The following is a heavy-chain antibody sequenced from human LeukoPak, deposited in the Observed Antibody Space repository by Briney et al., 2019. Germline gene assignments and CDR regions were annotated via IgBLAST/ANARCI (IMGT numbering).Heavy chain of an antibody. CDR1: RFTFSTYW. J-gene: IGHJ4*02. CDR2: IKQDGSEI. D-gene: IGHD1-1*01. CDR3: AIGNWTPAY. Sequence: GGSLTLSCAASRFTFSTYWMTWVRHAPGKGVAWVAKIKQDGSEISYVDSVKGRFTISRDTAKNSLYLQMNSLRDEDTAVYYCAIGNWTPAYWGQGTLVTVSS. V-gene: IGHV3-7*01.